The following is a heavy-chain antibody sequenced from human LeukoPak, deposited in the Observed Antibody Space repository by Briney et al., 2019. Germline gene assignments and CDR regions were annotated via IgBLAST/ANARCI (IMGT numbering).Heavy chain of an antibody. CDR3: ARVLRYCSGGNCYSGGLGYMDV. CDR2: ISRSGSTK. D-gene: IGHD2-15*01. CDR1: GFTFSDYN. J-gene: IGHJ6*03. Sequence: GGSLRLSCAASGFTFSDYNMRWIRQAPGKGLEWVSSISRSGSTKYYADSVKGRFTISRDNAENSLFLQMNSLRAEDTAVYYCARVLRYCSGGNCYSGGLGYMDVWGKGTTVTVSS. V-gene: IGHV3-11*01.